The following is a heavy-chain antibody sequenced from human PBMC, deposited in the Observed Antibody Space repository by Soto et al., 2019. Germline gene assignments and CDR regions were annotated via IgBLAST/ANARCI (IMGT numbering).Heavy chain of an antibody. CDR1: GGSIRSYY. D-gene: IGHD1-26*01. J-gene: IGHJ4*02. CDR3: ARTPLL. V-gene: IGHV4-59*06. Sequence: SETLSLTCTVSGGSIRSYYWSWIRQHPGKGLEWIGYIYYSGSTYYNYYNPSLKSRVTISVDTSKNQFSLKLSSVTAADTAVYYCARTPLLWGQGTLVTVSS. CDR2: IYYSGST.